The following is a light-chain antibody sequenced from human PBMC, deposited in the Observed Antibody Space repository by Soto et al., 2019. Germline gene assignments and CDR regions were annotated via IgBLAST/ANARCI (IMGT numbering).Light chain of an antibody. J-gene: IGKJ4*01. CDR1: QSISNTY. Sequence: EIVMTQSPGTLSLSPGGRATLSCRASQSISNTYVSWYQQKPGQAPRLLIYGASTRATGIPARFSGSGSGTDFTLSISSLQPEDFAVYYCYQDYDLPLTFGGGTRVEIK. V-gene: IGKV3D-7*01. CDR2: GAS. CDR3: YQDYDLPLT.